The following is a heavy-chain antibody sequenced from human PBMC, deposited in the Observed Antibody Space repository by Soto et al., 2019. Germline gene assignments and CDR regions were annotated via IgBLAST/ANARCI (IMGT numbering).Heavy chain of an antibody. Sequence: QLQLQESGSGLVKPSQTLSLTCAVSGGSISSGGYSWSWIRQPPGKGLEWIGYIYHSGSTYYNPSLKSRVTISVDRSKNQFSLKLSSVTAADTAVYYCARGGGYDRSMEYNIDYWGQGTLVTVSS. V-gene: IGHV4-30-2*01. D-gene: IGHD5-12*01. CDR3: ARGGGYDRSMEYNIDY. CDR2: IYHSGST. CDR1: GGSISSGGYS. J-gene: IGHJ4*02.